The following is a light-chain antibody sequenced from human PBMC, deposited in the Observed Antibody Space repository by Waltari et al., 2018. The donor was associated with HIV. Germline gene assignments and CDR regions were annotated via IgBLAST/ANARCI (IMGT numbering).Light chain of an antibody. V-gene: IGKV1-39*01. CDR3: QQTYNTPHT. CDR2: GAS. J-gene: IGKJ5*01. Sequence: DIEMTQSPSSLSASVGDRVAITCRSSEFINSYLHWYQLTPGKAPRLLVFGASTLNRGVPSRFSGSGSETDYTLTINNLQPEDFGTYFCQQTYNTPHTFGLGTRLEVK. CDR1: EFINSY.